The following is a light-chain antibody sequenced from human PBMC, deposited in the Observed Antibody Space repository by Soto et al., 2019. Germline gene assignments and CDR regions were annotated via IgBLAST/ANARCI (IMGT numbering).Light chain of an antibody. CDR3: QQYNSYPWT. Sequence: DIQLTQSPSTLFASVGDRFTITCRASQSINSFLAWYHQKPWKAPKLLIHDASSFESGVPSRFSGSGSGTEFTLIISSLQPDDFATYYCQQYNSYPWTFGQGTKVDI. CDR1: QSINSF. V-gene: IGKV1-5*01. CDR2: DAS. J-gene: IGKJ1*01.